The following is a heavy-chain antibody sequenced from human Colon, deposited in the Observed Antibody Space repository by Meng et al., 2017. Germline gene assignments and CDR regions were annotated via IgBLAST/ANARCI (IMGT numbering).Heavy chain of an antibody. CDR1: GFTVGVNY. CDR2: INRDGTT. J-gene: IGHJ4*02. V-gene: IGHV3-66*02. Sequence: GGSLRLSCAASGFTVGVNYMTWVRQAPGKGLDWVSLINRDGTTSYAGSVKGRFTISRDTSKNTIYLEMNSRRPEDTAVYYCAGLLLGSRWTFEYWGQGTLGTVSS. D-gene: IGHD6-13*01. CDR3: AGLLLGSRWTFEY.